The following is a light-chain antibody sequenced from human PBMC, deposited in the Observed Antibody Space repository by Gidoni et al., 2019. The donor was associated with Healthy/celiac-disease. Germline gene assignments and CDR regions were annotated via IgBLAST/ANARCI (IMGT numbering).Light chain of an antibody. J-gene: IGLJ3*02. V-gene: IGLV1-47*01. Sequence: QSVLTQPPSASGTPGQRVTISCSGSSSNIGSNYVYWYQQLPGTAPKLLSYRNKQRPSGVPDRFSGSKSGNSASLASSGLRSEDEADYYCAAWDDSLSGRVFGGGTKLTVL. CDR1: SSNIGSNY. CDR2: RNK. CDR3: AAWDDSLSGRV.